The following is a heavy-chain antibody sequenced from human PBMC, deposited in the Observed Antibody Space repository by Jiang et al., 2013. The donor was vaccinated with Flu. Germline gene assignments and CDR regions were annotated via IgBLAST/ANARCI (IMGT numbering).Heavy chain of an antibody. D-gene: IGHD6-19*01. CDR3: ARGISSGWLGGYFQH. V-gene: IGHV4-39*01. Sequence: GSGLVKPSETLSLTCTVSGGSISSSSYYWGWIRQPPGKGLEWIGSIYYSGSTYYNPSLKSRVTISVDTSKNQFSLKLSSVTAADTAVYYCARGISSGWLGGYFQHWGQGTLVTVSS. J-gene: IGHJ1*01. CDR2: IYYSGST. CDR1: GGSISSSSYY.